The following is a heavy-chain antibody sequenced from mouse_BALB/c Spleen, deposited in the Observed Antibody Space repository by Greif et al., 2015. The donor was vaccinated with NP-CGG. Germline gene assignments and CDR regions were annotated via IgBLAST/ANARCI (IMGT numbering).Heavy chain of an antibody. J-gene: IGHJ2*01. CDR2: IAPGSGST. CDR1: GYTFTSYW. CDR3: ARDGPYYFDY. V-gene: IGHV1S41*01. Sequence: DLVKPGASVKLSCKASGYTFTSYWINWIKQRPGQGLEWIGRIAPGSGSTYYNEMFKGKATLTVDTSSSTAYIQLSSLSSEDSAVYFCARDGPYYFDYWGQGTTLTVSS. D-gene: IGHD2-3*01.